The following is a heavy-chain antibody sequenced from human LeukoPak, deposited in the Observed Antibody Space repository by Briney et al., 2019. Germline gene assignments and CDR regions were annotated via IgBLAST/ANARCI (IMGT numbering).Heavy chain of an antibody. CDR3: ARDGGAYSGFDY. V-gene: IGHV1-18*01. CDR1: GYTFTTYI. D-gene: IGHD1-26*01. CDR2: ISAYSGYT. J-gene: IGHJ4*02. Sequence: ASVKVSCKASGYTFTTYIITRVRQAPGQGLEWMGWISAYSGYTNYAQKLQGRVTMTRDTFTSTAYMELTSLRSDDTAMYYCARDGGAYSGFDYWGQGTPVTVSS.